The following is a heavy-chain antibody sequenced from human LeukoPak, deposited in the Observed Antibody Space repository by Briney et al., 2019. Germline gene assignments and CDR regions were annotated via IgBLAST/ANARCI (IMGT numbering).Heavy chain of an antibody. Sequence: RPGGSLRLSCAPSRFTFSDYYMSWIRQAPGKGLEWVSYISGSGGTIYYADSVKGRFTISRDNAKNSLYLQMHSLRAEDTAVYYCARDSPSRYCSGGSCYLDAFDIWGQGTMVTVSS. J-gene: IGHJ3*02. D-gene: IGHD2-15*01. CDR2: ISGSGGTI. CDR1: RFTFSDYY. V-gene: IGHV3-11*01. CDR3: ARDSPSRYCSGGSCYLDAFDI.